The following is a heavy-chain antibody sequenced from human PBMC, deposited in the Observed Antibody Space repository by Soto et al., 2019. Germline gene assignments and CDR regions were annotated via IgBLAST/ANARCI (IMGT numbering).Heavy chain of an antibody. CDR3: ARDLDYDSSGYPDY. D-gene: IGHD3-22*01. Sequence: PGGSLRLSCAASGFTFSSYGMHWVRQAPGKGLEWVAVIWYDGSNKYYADSVKGRFTISRDNSKNTLYLQMNSLRAEDTAVYYCARDLDYDSSGYPDYWGQGTLVTVSS. CDR2: IWYDGSNK. V-gene: IGHV3-33*01. CDR1: GFTFSSYG. J-gene: IGHJ4*02.